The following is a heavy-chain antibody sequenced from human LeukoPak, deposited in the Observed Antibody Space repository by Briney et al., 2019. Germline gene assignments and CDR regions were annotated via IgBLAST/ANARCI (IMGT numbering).Heavy chain of an antibody. CDR1: GFTFSSYA. D-gene: IGHD5-24*01. Sequence: GGSLRLSCAASGFTFSSYAMSWVRQPPGKGLEWVSAISGGGHDTFYADSVKGRFTISRDNSKNTLYLQMNSLRAEDTAVYYCAKDGDGGAFHYWGQGTLVTVSS. V-gene: IGHV3-23*01. CDR2: ISGGGHDT. J-gene: IGHJ4*02. CDR3: AKDGDGGAFHY.